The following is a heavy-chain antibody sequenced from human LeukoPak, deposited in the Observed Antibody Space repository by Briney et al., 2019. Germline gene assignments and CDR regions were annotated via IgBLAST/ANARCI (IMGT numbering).Heavy chain of an antibody. CDR1: GGSINSYY. J-gene: IGHJ4*02. D-gene: IGHD2/OR15-2a*01. Sequence: SETLSLTCTVSGGSINSYYWSWIRQPPGKGLEWVGRLYTSGNTNYNPSLRSRITMFVDTSKNQFSLKLASVTAADTAVYYCAGMGTFQTNFDFWGQGTLVTVSS. CDR2: LYTSGNT. V-gene: IGHV4-4*07. CDR3: AGMGTFQTNFDF.